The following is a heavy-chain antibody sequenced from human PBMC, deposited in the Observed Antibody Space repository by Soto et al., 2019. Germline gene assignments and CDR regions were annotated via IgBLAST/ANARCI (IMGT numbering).Heavy chain of an antibody. CDR2: IDPSDSYT. J-gene: IGHJ4*02. D-gene: IGHD3-22*01. CDR1: GYSFTTYW. CDR3: ARPTYYYDSSGPPAY. V-gene: IGHV5-10-1*01. Sequence: GESLKISCKGSGYSFTTYWINWVRQMPGKGLEWMGRIDPSDSYTNYSPSFQGHVTISADKSISTAYLQWSSLKASDTAMYYCARPTYYYDSSGPPAYWGQGTLVTVSS.